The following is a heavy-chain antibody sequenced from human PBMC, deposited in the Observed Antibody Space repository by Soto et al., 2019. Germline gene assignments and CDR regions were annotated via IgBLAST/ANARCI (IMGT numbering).Heavy chain of an antibody. D-gene: IGHD3-22*01. CDR2: IYSSGST. Sequence: QVQLQESGPGLVKPSETLSLTCTVSGDSISTYYWTWIRQPAGKGLEWIGHIYSSGSTNYNPSLKSRVTMSVDTSKNQFSLSLNSVTAADTAVYYCARGRGFYSDNYFDPWGQGTQVTDSS. CDR1: GDSISTYY. J-gene: IGHJ5*02. CDR3: ARGRGFYSDNYFDP. V-gene: IGHV4-4*07.